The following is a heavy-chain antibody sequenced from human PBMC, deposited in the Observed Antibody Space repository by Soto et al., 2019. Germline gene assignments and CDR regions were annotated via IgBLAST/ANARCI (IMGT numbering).Heavy chain of an antibody. CDR2: MNPNSGNT. Sequence: ASVKVSCKASGYTFTSYDINWVRQATGQGLEWMGWMNPNSGNTGYAQKFQGRVTMTRNTSISTAYMELSSLRSEDTAVYYCARVSPLTIFGVPNPVDYWGKGTLVTVSS. CDR3: ARVSPLTIFGVPNPVDY. D-gene: IGHD3-3*01. J-gene: IGHJ4*02. CDR1: GYTFTSYD. V-gene: IGHV1-8*01.